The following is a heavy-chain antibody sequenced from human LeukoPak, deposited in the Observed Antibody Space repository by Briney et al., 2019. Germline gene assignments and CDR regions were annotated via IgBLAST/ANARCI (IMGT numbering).Heavy chain of an antibody. J-gene: IGHJ4*02. D-gene: IGHD5-12*01. CDR3: ARESRDGYNYDY. CDR1: GFTFSSYA. Sequence: GGSLRLSCAASGFTFSSYAMSWARQAPGKGLEWVSAISGSGGSTYYADSVKGRFTISRHNSKNTLYLQMNSLRAEDTAVYYCARESRDGYNYDYWGQGTLVTVSS. CDR2: ISGSGGST. V-gene: IGHV3-23*01.